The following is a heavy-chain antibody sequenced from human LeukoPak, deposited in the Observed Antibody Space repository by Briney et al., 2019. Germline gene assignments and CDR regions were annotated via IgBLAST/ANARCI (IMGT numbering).Heavy chain of an antibody. CDR3: AREDRYYYYGMDV. Sequence: ASVKVSCKASGYAFTSYDINWVRQATGQGLEWMGWMNPNSGNTGYAQKLQGRVTMTTDTSTSTAYMELRSLRSDDTAVYYCAREDRYYYYGMDVWGQGTTVTVSS. CDR1: GYAFTSYD. V-gene: IGHV1-8*01. CDR2: MNPNSGNT. J-gene: IGHJ6*02.